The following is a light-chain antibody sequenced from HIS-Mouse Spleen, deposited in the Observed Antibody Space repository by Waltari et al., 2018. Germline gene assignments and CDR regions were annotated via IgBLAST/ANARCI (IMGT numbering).Light chain of an antibody. CDR2: EGS. CDR1: SSDVGRYNL. V-gene: IGLV2-23*01. J-gene: IGLJ3*02. Sequence: QSALTPPASVSGSPGQSITISCTGTSSDVGRYNLFSWYQQHPGKAPKLMIYEGSKRPSGVSNRFSGSKSGNTASLTISGLQAEDEADYYCCSYAGSSTWVFGGGTKLTVL. CDR3: CSYAGSSTWV.